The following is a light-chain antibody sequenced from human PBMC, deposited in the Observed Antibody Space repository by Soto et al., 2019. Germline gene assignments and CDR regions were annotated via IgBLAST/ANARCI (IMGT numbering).Light chain of an antibody. Sequence: QSALTQPPSASGSPGQSVTISCTGTSSDVGGYNYVSWYQQYPGRAPKLMIYEVTKRPSGVPDRFPGSKAGNTASLTVSGLQAEDEADYYCSSYSPSNTFYFVFGGGTKLTVL. CDR3: SSYSPSNTFYFV. CDR2: EVT. V-gene: IGLV2-8*01. CDR1: SSDVGGYNY. J-gene: IGLJ3*02.